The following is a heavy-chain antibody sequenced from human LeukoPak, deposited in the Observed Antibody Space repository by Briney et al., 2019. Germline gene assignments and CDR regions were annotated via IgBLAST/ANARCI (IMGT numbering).Heavy chain of an antibody. CDR3: ARGWGVHEY. D-gene: IGHD3-10*01. J-gene: IGHJ4*02. CDR1: GFTFSSFW. V-gene: IGHV3-7*05. CDR2: IKQDGSEK. Sequence: GGSLRLSCAASGFTFSSFWMTWVRQAPGKGLEWVANIKQDGSEKYYVDSVKGRFTISRDNAKNSLYLQMSSLRVEDTAVYYCARGWGVHEYWGQGTLVTVSS.